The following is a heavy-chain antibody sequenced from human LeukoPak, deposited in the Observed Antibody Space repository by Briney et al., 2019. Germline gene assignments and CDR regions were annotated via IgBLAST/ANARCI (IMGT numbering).Heavy chain of an antibody. CDR2: IKQDGGEM. CDR1: GFPFSSYW. D-gene: IGHD5-12*01. Sequence: GGSLRLSCAASGFPFSSYWMSWVRQAPGKGLEWGANIKQDGGEMFYVDSVKGRFTISRDNAKNSLYLQMNSLRAEDMAVYYCARGAYGRPSPSLDYWGQGTLVTVSS. V-gene: IGHV3-7*01. J-gene: IGHJ4*02. CDR3: ARGAYGRPSPSLDY.